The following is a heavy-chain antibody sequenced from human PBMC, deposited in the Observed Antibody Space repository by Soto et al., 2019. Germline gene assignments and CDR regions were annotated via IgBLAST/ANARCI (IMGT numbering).Heavy chain of an antibody. CDR2: IFPLTDTP. CDR1: GGTFRNYP. V-gene: IGHV1-69*08. Sequence: QVQLVQSGAEVKKPGSSVKVSCKASGGTFRNYPINWVRQAPGQGLEWMGSIFPLTDTPDYAQNFRARLTISADKATSTAYMELSSLTCDDTAMYFCARGPLVVFNYFESWGQGTLVTVSS. J-gene: IGHJ4*02. CDR3: ARGPLVVFNYFES.